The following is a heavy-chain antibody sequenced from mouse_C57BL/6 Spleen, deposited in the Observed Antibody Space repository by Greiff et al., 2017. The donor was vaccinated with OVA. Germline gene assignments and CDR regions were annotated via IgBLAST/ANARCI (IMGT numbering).Heavy chain of an antibody. CDR1: GFSLTSYG. Sequence: VQLQQSGPGLVQPSQSLSITCTVSGFSLTSYGVHWVRQPPGKGLEWLGVIWRGGSTAYNAAFISRLSISKDNSKSRVFFKMNSLQADDASIYYCAKDGSSYFDYWGQGTTLTVSS. J-gene: IGHJ2*01. D-gene: IGHD1-1*01. V-gene: IGHV2-4*01. CDR3: AKDGSSYFDY. CDR2: IWRGGST.